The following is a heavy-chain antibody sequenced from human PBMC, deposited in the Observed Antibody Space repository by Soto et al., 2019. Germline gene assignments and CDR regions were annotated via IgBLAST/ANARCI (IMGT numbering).Heavy chain of an antibody. J-gene: IGHJ3*02. CDR1: GGSISSYY. V-gene: IGHV4-59*01. CDR3: ARDPIVGATKYAFDI. Sequence: SETLSLTCTVSGGSISSYYWSWIRQPPGKGLEWIGYIYYSGSTNYNPSLKSRVTISVDTSKNQFSLKLSSVTAADTAVYYCARDPIVGATKYAFDIWGQGTMVTGSS. D-gene: IGHD1-26*01. CDR2: IYYSGST.